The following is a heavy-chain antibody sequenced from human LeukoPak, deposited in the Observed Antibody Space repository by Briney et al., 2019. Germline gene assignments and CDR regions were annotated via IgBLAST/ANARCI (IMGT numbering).Heavy chain of an antibody. V-gene: IGHV3-21*01. J-gene: IGHJ4*02. D-gene: IGHD6-13*01. CDR2: ITSTSRYI. Sequence: GGSLRLSCAASGFTFSSYTMNWVRQAPGKGLEWVSSITSTSRYIYYADSVKGRFTISRDNAKNSLYLQMNSLRAEDTAVYYCARVPLRIAAAGRVGYYFDYWGQGTLVTVSS. CDR1: GFTFSSYT. CDR3: ARVPLRIAAAGRVGYYFDY.